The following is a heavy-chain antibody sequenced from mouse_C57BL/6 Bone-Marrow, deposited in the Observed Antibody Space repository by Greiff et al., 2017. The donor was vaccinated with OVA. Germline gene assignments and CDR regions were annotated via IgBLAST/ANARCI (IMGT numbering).Heavy chain of an antibody. CDR1: GYTFTSYW. J-gene: IGHJ1*03. Sequence: QVQLQQPGAELVKPGASVKLSCKASGYTFTSYWMHWVKQRPGRGLEWIGRIDPNSGGTKYNEKLKSKATLTVNKPANTAYMQLSSLTSEDSAVYYCATGYYGSSPWYFDVWGTGTTVTVSS. D-gene: IGHD1-1*01. V-gene: IGHV1-72*01. CDR2: IDPNSGGT. CDR3: ATGYYGSSPWYFDV.